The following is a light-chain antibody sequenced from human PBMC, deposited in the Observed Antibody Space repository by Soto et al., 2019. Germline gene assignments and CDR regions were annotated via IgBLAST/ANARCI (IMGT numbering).Light chain of an antibody. V-gene: IGLV1-40*01. J-gene: IGLJ3*02. CDR1: SSNIGAGYD. Sequence: QSVLTQPPSVSGAPGQRVTISCTGSSSNIGAGYDVHWYQQLPGTAPKLLIYGNSNRPSGVPDRFSGSKSGTSASLAITGLQPEDEADYYCQSYDSSLSGHWVFGGGTKLTVL. CDR2: GNS. CDR3: QSYDSSLSGHWV.